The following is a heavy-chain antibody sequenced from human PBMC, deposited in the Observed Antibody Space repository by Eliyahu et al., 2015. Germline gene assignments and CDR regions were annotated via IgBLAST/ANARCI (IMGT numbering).Heavy chain of an antibody. CDR3: ARIPGKKGPSGYCSSTSCYKHGMDV. V-gene: IGHV2-26*01. CDR1: GFSLSNARMG. J-gene: IGHJ6*02. Sequence: QVTLKESGPVLVKPTETLTLTCTVSGFSLSNARMGVSWIRQPPGKALEWLAHIFSNDEKSYSTSLKSRLTISKDTSKSQVVLTMTNMDPVDTATYYCARIPGKKGPSGYCSSTSCYKHGMDVWGQGTTVTVSS. D-gene: IGHD2-2*02. CDR2: IFSNDEK.